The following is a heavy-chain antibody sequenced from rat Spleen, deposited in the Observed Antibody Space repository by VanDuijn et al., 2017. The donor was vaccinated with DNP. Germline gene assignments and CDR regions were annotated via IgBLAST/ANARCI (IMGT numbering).Heavy chain of an antibody. J-gene: IGHJ3*01. CDR1: GFSLTTNS. CDR3: TRDYYSSSFVY. V-gene: IGHV2-1*01. Sequence: CPVSGFSLTTNSVHWVRQPPGKGLEWVGVIWSGGDTDYNSTLKSRLSISRDTSKSQVFLKVNSLQTEDTAIYFCTRDYYSSSFVYWGQGTLVTVSS. D-gene: IGHD1-2*01. CDR2: IWSGGDT.